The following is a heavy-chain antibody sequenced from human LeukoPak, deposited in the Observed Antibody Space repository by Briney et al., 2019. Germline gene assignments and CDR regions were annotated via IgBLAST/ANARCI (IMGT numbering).Heavy chain of an antibody. D-gene: IGHD5-18*01. CDR3: ARWGYSYGYYFDY. J-gene: IGHJ4*02. CDR2: IWYDGSNK. V-gene: IGHV3-33*01. CDR1: GFTFSSYG. Sequence: GGSLRLSCAASGFTFSSYGMHWVRQAPGKGLEWVAVIWYDGSNKYYADSVKGRFTVSRDNSKNTLYLQMNSLRAEDTAVYYCARWGYSYGYYFDYWGQGTLVTVSS.